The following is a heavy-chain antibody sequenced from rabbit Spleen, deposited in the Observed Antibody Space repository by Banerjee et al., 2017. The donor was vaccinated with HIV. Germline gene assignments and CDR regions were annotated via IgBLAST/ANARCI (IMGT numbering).Heavy chain of an antibody. Sequence: SLQESGGDLVKPEGSLTLTCTASGFSFSGSDYICWVRQAPGKGLEWIACIYAGSSGSTYYASWAKGRFTISKTSSTTVTLQMTSLTAADTATYFCARGSGGGGDGFDLWGQGTLVTVS. CDR1: GFSFSGSDY. CDR3: ARGSGGGGDGFDL. D-gene: IGHD1-1*01. J-gene: IGHJ4*01. V-gene: IGHV1S40*01. CDR2: IYAGSSGST.